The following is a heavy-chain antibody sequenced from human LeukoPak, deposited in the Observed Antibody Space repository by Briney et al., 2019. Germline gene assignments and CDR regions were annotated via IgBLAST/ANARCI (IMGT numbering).Heavy chain of an antibody. J-gene: IGHJ4*02. CDR3: VRDFPNSKPRFDW. Sequence: GGSLRLSCAASGFTFSSYGMHWVRQAPGKGLQWVGMISYDGNKKYEHSVKGRITISRENSKNTLYLRMTSLRLEDTAVYFCVRDFPNSKPRFDWWGQGTLVTVSS. CDR1: GFTFSSYG. D-gene: IGHD2/OR15-2a*01. CDR2: ISYDGNKK. V-gene: IGHV3-33*05.